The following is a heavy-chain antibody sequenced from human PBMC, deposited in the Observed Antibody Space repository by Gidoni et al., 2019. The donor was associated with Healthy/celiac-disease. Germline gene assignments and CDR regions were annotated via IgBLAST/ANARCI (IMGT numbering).Heavy chain of an antibody. J-gene: IGHJ4*02. D-gene: IGHD1-7*01. CDR2: IIPILGIA. Sequence: QVQLVQSGAQLKKPGSSVNVSCKASGGTFSSYTISWVRQAPGQGLEWMGRIIPILGIANYARKFQGRVTITADKSTSTAYMELSSLRSEDTAVYCCARGPGSGTPPLRYWGQGTLVTVSS. CDR1: GGTFSSYT. CDR3: ARGPGSGTPPLRY. V-gene: IGHV1-69*02.